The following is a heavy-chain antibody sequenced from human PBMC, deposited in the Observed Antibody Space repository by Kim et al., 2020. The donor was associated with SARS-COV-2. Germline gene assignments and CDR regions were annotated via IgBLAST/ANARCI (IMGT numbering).Heavy chain of an antibody. CDR3: AELSMISAFDI. CDR1: GSTFTTFS. D-gene: IGHD3-22*01. J-gene: IGHJ3*02. V-gene: IGHV7-4-1*02. CDR2: INTNTGHP. Sequence: ASVKVSCKPSGSTFTTFSVNWVRQAPGQCLQWMGGINTNTGHPTYAQGFTGRFVFSLDTSVSTAYLEINNLKAGDTAIYFCAELSMISAFDIWGPGTVVT.